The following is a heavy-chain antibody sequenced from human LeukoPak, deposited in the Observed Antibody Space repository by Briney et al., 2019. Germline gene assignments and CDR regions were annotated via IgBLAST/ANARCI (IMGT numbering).Heavy chain of an antibody. CDR2: INTDGSST. CDR3: AKDDSWLGRGSLGY. V-gene: IGHV3-74*01. J-gene: IGHJ4*02. Sequence: GGSLRLSCAASGFTFSSYWMHWVRQAPGKGLVWVSRINTDGSSTNYADSVKGRFTISRDNAKNTLYLQMNSLRAEDTAVYYCAKDDSWLGRGSLGYWGQGTLVTVSS. D-gene: IGHD6-19*01. CDR1: GFTFSSYW.